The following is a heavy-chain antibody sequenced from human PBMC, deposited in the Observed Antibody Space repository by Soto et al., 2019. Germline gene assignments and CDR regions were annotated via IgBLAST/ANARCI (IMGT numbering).Heavy chain of an antibody. Sequence: ASVKVSCKASGYTFTGYYMHWVRQAPGQGLEWMGWINPNSGGTNYAQKFQGWVTMTRDTSISTAYMELSRLRSDDTAVYYCARAPNRRYCSCTSCCWVSWFDPWGQGTLVTVSS. CDR2: INPNSGGT. CDR1: GYTFTGYY. CDR3: ARAPNRRYCSCTSCCWVSWFDP. D-gene: IGHD2-2*01. V-gene: IGHV1-2*04. J-gene: IGHJ5*02.